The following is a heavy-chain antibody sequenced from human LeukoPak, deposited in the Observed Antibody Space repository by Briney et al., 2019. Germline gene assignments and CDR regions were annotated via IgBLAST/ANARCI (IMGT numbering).Heavy chain of an antibody. CDR2: IYHSGRT. Sequence: PSETLSLTCTVSGYSISSGYYWGWIRQPPGKGLEWIGSIYHSGRTFYNPSLKSRVTISVDTSKNQFSLKLSSVTAADTAVYYCAREDITMVRGVKSRYMDVWGKGTTVTVSS. CDR3: AREDITMVRGVKSRYMDV. D-gene: IGHD3-10*01. CDR1: GYSISSGYY. J-gene: IGHJ6*03. V-gene: IGHV4-38-2*02.